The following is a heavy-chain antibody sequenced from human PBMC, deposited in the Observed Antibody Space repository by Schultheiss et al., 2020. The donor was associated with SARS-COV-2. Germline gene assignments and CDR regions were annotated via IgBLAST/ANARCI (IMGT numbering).Heavy chain of an antibody. D-gene: IGHD6-13*01. J-gene: IGHJ4*02. V-gene: IGHV3-23*01. Sequence: GGSLRLSCAASGFTFNSYSMNWVRQVPGKGLEWVSGISGNGGSTYYADSVKGRFTISRDNAKNSLYLQMNSLRAEDTAVYYCAKVRLGAAAGFYFDYWGQGTLVTVSS. CDR3: AKVRLGAAAGFYFDY. CDR1: GFTFNSYS. CDR2: ISGNGGST.